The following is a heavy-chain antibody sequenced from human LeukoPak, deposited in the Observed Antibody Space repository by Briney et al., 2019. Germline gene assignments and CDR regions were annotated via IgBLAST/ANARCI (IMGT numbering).Heavy chain of an antibody. CDR1: GYIFTSYG. D-gene: IGHD3-22*01. V-gene: IGHV1-18*01. Sequence: ASVKVSCKTSGYIFTSYGISWVRQAPGQGLEWMGWISAYNGNTNYAQKLQGRVTMTTDTSTSTAYMELRSLRSDDTAVYYCARALPYYYDSSGTFDYWGQGTLVTVSS. CDR2: ISAYNGNT. CDR3: ARALPYYYDSSGTFDY. J-gene: IGHJ4*02.